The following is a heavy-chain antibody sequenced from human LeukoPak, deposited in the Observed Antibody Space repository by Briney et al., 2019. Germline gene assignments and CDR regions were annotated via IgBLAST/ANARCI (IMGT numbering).Heavy chain of an antibody. J-gene: IGHJ3*02. CDR2: FDPEDGET. Sequence: GASVKVSCKVSGHTLTELSMHWVRQAPGKGLEWMGGFDPEDGETIYAQKFQGRVTMTEDTSTDTAYMELSSLRSEDTAVYYCATPRGATSWGRDDAFDIWGQGTMVTVSS. CDR3: ATPRGATSWGRDDAFDI. CDR1: GHTLTELS. V-gene: IGHV1-24*01. D-gene: IGHD3-16*01.